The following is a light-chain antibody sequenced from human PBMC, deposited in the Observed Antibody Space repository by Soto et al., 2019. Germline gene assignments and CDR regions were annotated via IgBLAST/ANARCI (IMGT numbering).Light chain of an antibody. J-gene: IGKJ1*01. CDR2: AAS. V-gene: IGKV1-39*01. Sequence: DVQTTQSPSALSATGQSRVNITCRASQSIGSNLNWYQQSPGKAPKLLVFAASSKPRGVPLRFDARGSGTDFSLTIYNLQPEDFVTYYCQQTHTFPWTFGQGTKVDIK. CDR1: QSIGSN. CDR3: QQTHTFPWT.